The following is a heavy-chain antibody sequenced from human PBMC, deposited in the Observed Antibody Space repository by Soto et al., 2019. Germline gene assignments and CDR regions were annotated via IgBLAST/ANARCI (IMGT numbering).Heavy chain of an antibody. Sequence: ASVKVSCKASGYTFTSYGISWVRPAPGQGLEWMGWISAYNGNTHNAQKLQGRVTMTTDTSTRTAYMELRSLRSDDTAVYYCARVKFSGKYYYGMDVWGQGTTVTVSS. CDR2: ISAYNGNT. D-gene: IGHD6-13*01. J-gene: IGHJ6*02. CDR1: GYTFTSYG. V-gene: IGHV1-18*01. CDR3: ARVKFSGKYYYGMDV.